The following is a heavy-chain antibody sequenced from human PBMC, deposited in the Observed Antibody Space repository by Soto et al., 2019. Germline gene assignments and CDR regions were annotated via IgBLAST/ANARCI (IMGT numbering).Heavy chain of an antibody. CDR2: IYYSGST. D-gene: IGHD2-15*01. CDR1: GGSISSSSYY. V-gene: IGHV4-39*01. J-gene: IGHJ5*02. CDR3: ARHVRCGGSCYELWFDP. Sequence: QLQLQESGPGLVKPSETLSLTCTVSGGSISSSSYYWGWIRQPPGKGLEWIGSIYYSGSTYYNPSLKSRVTISVDKSKIQFSLKLSSVTAADTAVYSCARHVRCGGSCYELWFDPWGQGTLVTVSS.